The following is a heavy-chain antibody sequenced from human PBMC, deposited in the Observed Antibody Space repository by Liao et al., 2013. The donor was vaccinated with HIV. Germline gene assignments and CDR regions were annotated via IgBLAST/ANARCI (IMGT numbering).Heavy chain of an antibody. CDR3: ASELSITMVRGAKSLFDY. V-gene: IGHV4-59*12. CDR1: GDSISSYY. Sequence: QVQLQESGPGLVKPSETLSLTCSVSGDSISSYYWSWIRQPPGRGLEWIGQINYSGSTNYNPSLKSRVTISVDTSKNQFSLKLRSVTAADTAVYYCASELSITMVRGAKSLFDYWGQGTLVTVSS. D-gene: IGHD3-10*01. CDR2: INYSGST. J-gene: IGHJ4*02.